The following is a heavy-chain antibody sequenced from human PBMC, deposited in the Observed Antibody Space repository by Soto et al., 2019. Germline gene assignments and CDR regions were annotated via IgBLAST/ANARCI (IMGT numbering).Heavy chain of an antibody. CDR1: GGSVCSGNYY. V-gene: IGHV4-30-2*01. CDR3: ARSQTTVTYYDY. D-gene: IGHD4-17*01. CDR2: IYHSGST. Sequence: SETLSLTCTVSGGSVCSGNYYWSWIRQPPGKGLEWIGYIYHSGSTYYNPSLKSRVTISVDRSKNQFSLKLSSVTAADTAVYYCARSQTTVTYYDYWGQGTLVTVSS. J-gene: IGHJ4*02.